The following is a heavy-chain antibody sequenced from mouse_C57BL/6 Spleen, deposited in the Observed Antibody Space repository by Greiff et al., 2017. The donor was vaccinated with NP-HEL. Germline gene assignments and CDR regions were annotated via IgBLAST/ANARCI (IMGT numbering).Heavy chain of an antibody. CDR1: GYTFTSYW. Sequence: QVQLQQPGAELVKPGASVKLSCKASGYTFTSYWMHWVKQRPGQGLEWIGMIHPNSGSTNYNEKFKSKATLTVDKSSSSAYMQLSSLTSEDSAVYYCARPGTTVVATLYYAMDYSGQGTSVTVSS. J-gene: IGHJ4*01. CDR3: ARPGTTVVATLYYAMDY. V-gene: IGHV1-64*01. CDR2: IHPNSGST. D-gene: IGHD1-1*01.